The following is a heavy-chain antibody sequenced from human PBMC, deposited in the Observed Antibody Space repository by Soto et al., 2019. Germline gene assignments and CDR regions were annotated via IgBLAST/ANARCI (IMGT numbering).Heavy chain of an antibody. CDR3: ARPWRYCSGGSCYPWYFDY. Sequence: SETLSLTCTVSGGSISSSSYYWGWIRQPPGKGLEWIGSIYYSGSTYYNPSLKSRVTISVDTSKNQFSLKLSSVTAADTAVYYCARPWRYCSGGSCYPWYFDYWGQGTLVTVSS. J-gene: IGHJ4*02. D-gene: IGHD2-15*01. CDR2: IYYSGST. V-gene: IGHV4-39*01. CDR1: GGSISSSSYY.